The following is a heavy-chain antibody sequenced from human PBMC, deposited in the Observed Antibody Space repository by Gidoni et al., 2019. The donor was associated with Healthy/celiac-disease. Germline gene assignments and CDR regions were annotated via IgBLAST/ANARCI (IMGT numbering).Heavy chain of an antibody. Sequence: QVQLQESGPGLVKPSETLSLTCAVSGYSIRSGYYWGWIRQPPGKGLEWIGSIYHSGSTYYNPSLKSRVTISVDTSKNQFSLKLSSVTAADTAVYYCARDRGYCSGGSCYRYFDYWGQGTLVTVSS. J-gene: IGHJ4*02. CDR1: GYSIRSGYY. V-gene: IGHV4-38-2*02. D-gene: IGHD2-15*01. CDR3: ARDRGYCSGGSCYRYFDY. CDR2: IYHSGST.